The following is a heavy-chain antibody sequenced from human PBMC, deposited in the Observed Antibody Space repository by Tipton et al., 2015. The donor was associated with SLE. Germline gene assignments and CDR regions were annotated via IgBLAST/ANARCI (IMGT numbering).Heavy chain of an antibody. CDR2: VYYGGST. CDR1: GGSISSSY. D-gene: IGHD4-17*01. Sequence: TLSLTCTVSGGSISSSYWSWIRQPPGKPLEWIGYVYYGGSTKYNPSLKSRVTISVDTSKNQFSLELSSVTAADTAAYYCARVGPSASTVTTGAAFDVWGQGTVVTVSS. J-gene: IGHJ3*01. CDR3: ARVGPSASTVTTGAAFDV. V-gene: IGHV4-59*12.